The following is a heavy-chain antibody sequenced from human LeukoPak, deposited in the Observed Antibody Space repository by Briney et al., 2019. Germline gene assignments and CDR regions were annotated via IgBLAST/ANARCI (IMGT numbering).Heavy chain of an antibody. Sequence: GGSLRLSCAPSGFTFSNFWMIWARQPPGKGLEWVADIKEEGSTKLYVDSVKGRFTISRDNAKNSLYLQMDSLRVEDTAVYYCARGLYYYYMDVWGKGTTVTVSS. CDR3: ARGLYYYYMDV. J-gene: IGHJ6*03. V-gene: IGHV3-7*01. CDR1: GFTFSNFW. CDR2: IKEEGSTK.